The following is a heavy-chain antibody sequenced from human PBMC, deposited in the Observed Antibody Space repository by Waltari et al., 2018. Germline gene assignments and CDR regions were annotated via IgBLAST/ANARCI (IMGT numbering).Heavy chain of an antibody. CDR3: ARKGYYDFWSGYFDAFDI. V-gene: IGHV4-34*01. D-gene: IGHD3-3*01. J-gene: IGHJ3*02. CDR1: GGSFSGYY. Sequence: QVQLQQWGAGLLKPSETLSLTCAVYGGSFSGYYWSWIRQPPGKGLEWIGENNHSGSTNYNPSLKSRVTISVDTSKNQFSLKLSSVTAADTAVYYCARKGYYDFWSGYFDAFDIWGQGT. CDR2: NNHSGST.